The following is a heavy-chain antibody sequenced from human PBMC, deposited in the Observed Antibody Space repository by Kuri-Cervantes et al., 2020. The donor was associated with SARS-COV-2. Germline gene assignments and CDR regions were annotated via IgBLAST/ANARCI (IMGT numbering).Heavy chain of an antibody. J-gene: IGHJ5*02. D-gene: IGHD3-3*01. CDR2: IYYSGST. CDR3: ARQMMSSITIFGVVITRNWFDP. Sequence: TLSLTCIVSGGSISSGDYYWSWIRQPPGKGLEWIGYIYYSGSTYYNPSLKSRVTISVDTSKNQFSLKLSSVTAADTAVYYCARQMMSSITIFGVVITRNWFDPWGQGTLVTVSS. CDR1: GGSISSGDYY. V-gene: IGHV4-30-4*01.